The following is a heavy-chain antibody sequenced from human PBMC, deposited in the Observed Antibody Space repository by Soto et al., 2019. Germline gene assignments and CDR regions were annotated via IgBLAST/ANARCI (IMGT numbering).Heavy chain of an antibody. CDR2: IYYSGST. CDR3: ARTYSNYVYYYYYYMDV. V-gene: IGHV4-31*03. CDR1: GGSISSGGYY. D-gene: IGHD4-4*01. J-gene: IGHJ6*03. Sequence: SATLSLTCTVSGGSISSGGYYWSWIRQHPGKGLEWIGYIYYSGSTYYNPSLKSRVTISVDTSKNQFSLKLSSVTAADTSVYYCARTYSNYVYYYYYYMDVWGKGTTVTVSS.